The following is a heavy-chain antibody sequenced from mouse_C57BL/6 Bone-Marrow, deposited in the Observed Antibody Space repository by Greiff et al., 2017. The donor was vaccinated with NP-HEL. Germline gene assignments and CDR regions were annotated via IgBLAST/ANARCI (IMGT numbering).Heavy chain of an antibody. CDR2: ISNGGGST. CDR3: ARRGYSNLYWYFDV. D-gene: IGHD2-5*01. J-gene: IGHJ1*03. V-gene: IGHV5-12*01. Sequence: EVKVEESGGGLVQPGGSLKLSCAASGFTFSDYYMYWVRQTPEKRLEWVAYISNGGGSTYYPDTVKGRFTISRDNAKNTLYLQMSRLKSEDTAMYYCARRGYSNLYWYFDVWGTGTTVTVSS. CDR1: GFTFSDYY.